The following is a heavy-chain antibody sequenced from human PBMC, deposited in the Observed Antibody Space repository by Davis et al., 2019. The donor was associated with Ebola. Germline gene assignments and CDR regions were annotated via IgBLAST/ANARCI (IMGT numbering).Heavy chain of an antibody. CDR3: ARDRLDSLGYGMDV. J-gene: IGHJ6*02. V-gene: IGHV3-30*19. D-gene: IGHD2-2*03. CDR2: ISYDGSNK. Sequence: GESLKISCAASGFTFSSYGMHWVRQAPGKGLEWVAVISYDGSNKYYADSVKGRFTISRDNSKNTLYLQMNSLRAEDTAVYYCARDRLDSLGYGMDVWGQGTTVTVSS. CDR1: GFTFSSYG.